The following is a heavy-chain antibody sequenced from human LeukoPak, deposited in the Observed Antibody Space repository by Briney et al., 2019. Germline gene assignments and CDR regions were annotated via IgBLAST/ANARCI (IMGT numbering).Heavy chain of an antibody. Sequence: GASVKVSCKASGYTFTGYYMHWVRQAPGQGLEWMGWINPNSGGTNYAQKFQGRVTMTRDTSISAAYMELSRLRSDDTAVYYCARAYVDTAMVGYWGQGTLVTVSS. V-gene: IGHV1-2*02. D-gene: IGHD5-18*01. CDR3: ARAYVDTAMVGY. CDR2: INPNSGGT. CDR1: GYTFTGYY. J-gene: IGHJ4*02.